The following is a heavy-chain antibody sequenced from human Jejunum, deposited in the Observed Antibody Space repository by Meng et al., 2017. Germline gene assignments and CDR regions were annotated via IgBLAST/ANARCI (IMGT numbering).Heavy chain of an antibody. V-gene: IGHV4-61*08. CDR1: RGSVSSPDYQ. J-gene: IGHJ4*02. CDR2: AGANFQSGT. CDR3: ARDYWGSLDY. D-gene: IGHD3-16*01. Sequence: QVQRQEPGPGLVRPSETPSLTCTVSRGSVSSPDYQWGWIRQPPGKGLEWIGYAGANFQSGTNHNPSLKSRVTISLDTSKNQFSLKLTSVNAADTAVYYCARDYWGSLDYWGQGILVTVSS.